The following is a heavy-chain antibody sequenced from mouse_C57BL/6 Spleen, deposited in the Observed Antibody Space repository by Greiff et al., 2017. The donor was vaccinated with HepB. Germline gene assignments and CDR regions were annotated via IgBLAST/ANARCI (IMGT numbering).Heavy chain of an antibody. J-gene: IGHJ3*01. CDR1: GFTFSNYW. CDR2: IRLKSDNYAT. V-gene: IGHV6-3*01. CDR3: TYDYDRAWFAY. Sequence: DVHLVESGGGLVQPGGSMKLSCVASGFTFSNYWMNWVRQSPEKGLEWVAQIRLKSDNYATHYAESVKGRFTISRDDSKSSVYLQMNNLRAEDTGIYYCTYDYDRAWFAYWGQGTLVTVSA. D-gene: IGHD2-4*01.